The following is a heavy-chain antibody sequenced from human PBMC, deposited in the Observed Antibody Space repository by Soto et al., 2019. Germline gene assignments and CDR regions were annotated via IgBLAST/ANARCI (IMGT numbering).Heavy chain of an antibody. V-gene: IGHV4-59*08. CDR1: GGSISSYY. Sequence: SETLSLTCTVSGGSISSYYWSWIRQPPGKGLKWIEYIYYSGSTNYNPSLKSRVTISVDTSKNQFSLKLSSVTAADTAVYYCARLGDGYSNPFDYWGQGTLVTVSS. CDR2: IYYSGST. D-gene: IGHD4-4*01. CDR3: ARLGDGYSNPFDY. J-gene: IGHJ4*02.